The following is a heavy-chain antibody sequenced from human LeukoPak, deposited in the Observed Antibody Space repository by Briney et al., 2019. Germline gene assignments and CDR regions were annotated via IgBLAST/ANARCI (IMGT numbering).Heavy chain of an antibody. CDR3: ARDLMTTNWFDP. CDR1: GFTFSRYW. D-gene: IGHD4-11*01. Sequence: PGGSLRLSCAASGFTFSRYWMHWVRQAPGKGLVWVSHINTDGSGTNYADSVKGRFIIFRDNAKNTVYLQMNSLRAEDTAVYYCARDLMTTNWFDPWGQGTLVTVPS. V-gene: IGHV3-74*01. J-gene: IGHJ5*02. CDR2: INTDGSGT.